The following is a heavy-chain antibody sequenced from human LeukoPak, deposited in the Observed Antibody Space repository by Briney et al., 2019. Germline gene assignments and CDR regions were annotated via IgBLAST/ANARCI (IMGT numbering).Heavy chain of an antibody. Sequence: GASVKVSCKASGGTFSSYAISWVRQAPGQGLEWMGGIIPIFGTANYAQKFQGRVTITADESTSTAYMELSSLRSDDTAVYYCARASYCSDGSCYSDYWGQGTLVTVSS. CDR2: IIPIFGTA. V-gene: IGHV1-69*13. J-gene: IGHJ4*02. CDR3: ARASYCSDGSCYSDY. CDR1: GGTFSSYA. D-gene: IGHD2-15*01.